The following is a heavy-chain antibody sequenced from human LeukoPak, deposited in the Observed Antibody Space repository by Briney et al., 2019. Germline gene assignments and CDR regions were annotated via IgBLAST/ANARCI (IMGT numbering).Heavy chain of an antibody. CDR3: ARSGAAGPDPAPSDAFDI. D-gene: IGHD6-13*01. CDR2: IIPIFGTA. V-gene: IGHV1-69*13. CDR1: GGTFSSYA. Sequence: SVKVSCKASGGTFSSYAISWVRQAPGQGLEWMGGIIPIFGTANYAQKFQGRVTITADESTSTAYMELSRLRSDDTAVYYCARSGAAGPDPAPSDAFDIWGQGTMVTVSS. J-gene: IGHJ3*02.